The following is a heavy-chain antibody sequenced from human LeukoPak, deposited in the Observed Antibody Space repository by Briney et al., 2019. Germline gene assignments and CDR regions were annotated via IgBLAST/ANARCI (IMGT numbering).Heavy chain of an antibody. V-gene: IGHV1-69*04. Sequence: GSSVKVSCKASGGTFSSYAISWVRQAPGQGLEWMGRIIPILGIANYAQKFQGRVTMTTDTSTNTAYMELGSLRSDDTALYYCARAPETTVTTTFDCWGQGTLVTVSS. J-gene: IGHJ4*02. CDR2: IIPILGIA. D-gene: IGHD4-17*01. CDR1: GGTFSSYA. CDR3: ARAPETTVTTTFDC.